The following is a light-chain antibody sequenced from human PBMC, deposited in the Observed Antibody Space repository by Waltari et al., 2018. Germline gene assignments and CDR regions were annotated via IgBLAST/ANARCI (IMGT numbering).Light chain of an antibody. J-gene: IGKJ1*01. V-gene: IGKV3-20*01. CDR2: GAS. Sequence: EIVLTQSPGTLSLSPGERATLSCRASQSVANTYLAWYQQKPGQAPRLLIYGASIRATGIPDRFSGSGSGTDFTLTISTLEPEDSAVYYCQQCDSTPWTFGQGTNVEIK. CDR3: QQCDSTPWT. CDR1: QSVANTY.